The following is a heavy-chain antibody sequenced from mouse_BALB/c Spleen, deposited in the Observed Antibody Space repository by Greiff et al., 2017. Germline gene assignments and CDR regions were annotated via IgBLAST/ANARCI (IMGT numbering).Heavy chain of an antibody. CDR1: GFTFSSYG. D-gene: IGHD2-10*01. V-gene: IGHV5-6-3*01. J-gene: IGHJ4*01. CDR3: ARDRAYYGNPYAMDY. CDR2: INSNGGST. Sequence: EVQVVESGGGLVQPGGSLKLSCAASGFTFSSYGMPWVRQTPDKRLELVATINSNGGSTYYPDSVKGRFTISRDNAKNTLYLQMSSLRSEDTAMYYCARDRAYYGNPYAMDYWGQGTSVTVSS.